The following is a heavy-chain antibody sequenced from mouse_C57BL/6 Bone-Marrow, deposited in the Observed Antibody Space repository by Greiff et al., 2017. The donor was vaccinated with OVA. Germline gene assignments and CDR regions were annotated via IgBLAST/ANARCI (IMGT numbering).Heavy chain of an antibody. Sequence: QVQLQQPGAELVRPGTSVKLSCKASGYTFTSYWMHWVKQRPGQGLEWIGVIDPSDSYTNYNQKFKGKATLTVDTSSSTAYMQLSSLTSEDSAVYYCARWDGSSCLDYWGQGTTLTVSS. D-gene: IGHD1-1*01. CDR2: IDPSDSYT. CDR3: ARWDGSSCLDY. V-gene: IGHV1-59*01. CDR1: GYTFTSYW. J-gene: IGHJ2*01.